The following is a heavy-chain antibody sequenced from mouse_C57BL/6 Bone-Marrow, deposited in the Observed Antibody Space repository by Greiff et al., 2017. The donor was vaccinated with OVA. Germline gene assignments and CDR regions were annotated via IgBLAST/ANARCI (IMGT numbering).Heavy chain of an antibody. V-gene: IGHV1-72*01. J-gene: IGHJ2*01. CDR3: AISFYDGYSYYFDY. CDR1: GYTFTSYW. Sequence: VQLQQPGAELVKPGASVKLSCKASGYTFTSYWMHWVKQRPGRGLEWIGRIDPSSGGTKYNEKFKSKATLTVDKPSSTACMQLSLLTAESSAVYYCAISFYDGYSYYFDYWGQGTTLTVSS. D-gene: IGHD2-3*01. CDR2: IDPSSGGT.